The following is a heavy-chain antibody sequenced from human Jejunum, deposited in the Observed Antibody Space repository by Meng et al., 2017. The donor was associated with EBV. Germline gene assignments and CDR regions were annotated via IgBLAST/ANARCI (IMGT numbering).Heavy chain of an antibody. J-gene: IGHJ4*02. CDR2: IDHSGRT. D-gene: IGHD2-8*02. Sequence: QAKVQQWGAGPFRPSETLSLTCAVYGGSFSDYYWSWIRQPPGKGLEWIGEIDHSGRTNYNPSLKSRVTLSLLTSKDHFSLRLSSVTAADTAVYYCATFNCTVGTCSFDSWGQGTLVTVSS. V-gene: IGHV4-34*01. CDR1: GGSFSDYY. CDR3: ATFNCTVGTCSFDS.